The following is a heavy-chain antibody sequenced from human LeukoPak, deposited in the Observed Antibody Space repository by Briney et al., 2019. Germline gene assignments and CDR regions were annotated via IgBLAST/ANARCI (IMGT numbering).Heavy chain of an antibody. CDR2: ISGSGAST. V-gene: IGHV3-23*01. J-gene: IGHJ4*02. CDR1: GFTFSSYA. D-gene: IGHD6-13*01. Sequence: GGSLRLSCAASGFTFSSYAMSWVRQAPGKGLEWVSAISGSGASTYYADSVKGRFTISRDNSKNTLYLQVTSLRAEDTAVYYCAKSSSSWSPASETNYWGQGTLVTVSS. CDR3: AKSSSSWSPASETNY.